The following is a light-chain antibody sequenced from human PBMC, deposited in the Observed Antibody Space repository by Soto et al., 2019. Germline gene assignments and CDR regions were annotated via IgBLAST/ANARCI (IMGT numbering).Light chain of an antibody. CDR1: SSDVGAYSY. Sequence: QSALTQPASVSGSPGQSITISCTGTSSDVGAYSYVSWYQQHPGKAPILIIYDVSDRPSGGSNRLSGSKSGNTASLTISGLQAEDEADYYCSSYTSSTTYVFGTGTKVTVL. CDR3: SSYTSSTTYV. J-gene: IGLJ1*01. V-gene: IGLV2-14*01. CDR2: DVS.